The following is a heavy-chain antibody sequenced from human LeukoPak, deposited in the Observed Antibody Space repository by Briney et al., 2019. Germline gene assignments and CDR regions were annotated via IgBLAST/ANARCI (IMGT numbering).Heavy chain of an antibody. CDR1: GGSISSYY. V-gene: IGHV4-4*07. J-gene: IGHJ3*02. Sequence: SETLSLTCTVSGGSISSYYWSWIRQPAGKGLEWIGRIYTSGSTNYNPSLKSRVTMSVDTSKNQFSLRLSSMTAADTAVYYCARTKQWLAFDIWGQGTMVTVSS. CDR3: ARTKQWLAFDI. D-gene: IGHD6-19*01. CDR2: IYTSGST.